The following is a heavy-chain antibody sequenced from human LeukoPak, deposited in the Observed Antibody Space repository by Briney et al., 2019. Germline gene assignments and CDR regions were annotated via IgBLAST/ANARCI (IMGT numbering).Heavy chain of an antibody. CDR1: GFTFSDYY. J-gene: IGHJ5*02. V-gene: IGHV3-11*04. D-gene: IGHD3-3*01. CDR2: ISSSGSTI. Sequence: SGGSLRLXCAASGFTFSDYYMSWIRQAPGKGLEWVSYISSSGSTIYYADSVKGRFTISRDNAKNSLYLQMNSLRAEDTAVYYCARVYYDFWSGYSTGWFDPWGQRTLVTVSS. CDR3: ARVYYDFWSGYSTGWFDP.